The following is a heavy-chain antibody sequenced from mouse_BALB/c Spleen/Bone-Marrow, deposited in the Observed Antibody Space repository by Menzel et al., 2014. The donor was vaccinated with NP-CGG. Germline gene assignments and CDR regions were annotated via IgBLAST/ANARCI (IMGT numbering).Heavy chain of an antibody. J-gene: IGHJ2*01. CDR1: GTTFTSYW. CDR3: ARCYYGNYFDY. CDR2: INPSNGRT. Sequence: VQLQQSGAELVKPGASGKFSCKASGTTFTSYWMTWGKQRPGQGLRGIGEINPSNGRTNYNEKFKSKATLTVDKSSSTAYMQLSSLTSEDSAVYYCARCYYGNYFDYWGQGTTLTVSS. V-gene: IGHV1S81*02. D-gene: IGHD2-1*01.